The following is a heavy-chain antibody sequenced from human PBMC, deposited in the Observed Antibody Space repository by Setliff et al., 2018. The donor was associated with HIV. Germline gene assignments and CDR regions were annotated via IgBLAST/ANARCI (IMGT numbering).Heavy chain of an antibody. D-gene: IGHD2-15*01. CDR3: ARLAREEYCRGRTCYPNWFDP. CDR1: GGSIRTYY. CDR2: IFSSVNT. Sequence: NPSETLSLTCTVSGGSIRTYYWSWIRQPPGKGLEWIGYIFSSVNTNYNPSLKGRVTISVDTSKTQFSLKLSSVTAADTAVYYCARLAREEYCRGRTCYPNWFDPWGPGTLVTVSS. V-gene: IGHV4-59*08. J-gene: IGHJ5*02.